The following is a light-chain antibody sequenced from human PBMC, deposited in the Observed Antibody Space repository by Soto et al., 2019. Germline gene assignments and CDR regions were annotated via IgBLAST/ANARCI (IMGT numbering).Light chain of an antibody. CDR2: GAS. V-gene: IGKV3-15*01. J-gene: IGKJ2*01. CDR1: QNINTN. Sequence: EVVMTQSPATLSVSPGERATLSCRASQNINTNLAWYQQKPGQAPRLLIFGASARATGFPARFSGSGSGTDFTLTISSLQSEDFAVYYCLQYNNWPYTFGQGTKLEIK. CDR3: LQYNNWPYT.